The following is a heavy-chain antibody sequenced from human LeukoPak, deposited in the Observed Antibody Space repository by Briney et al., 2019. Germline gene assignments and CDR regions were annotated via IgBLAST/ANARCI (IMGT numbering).Heavy chain of an antibody. J-gene: IGHJ4*02. CDR2: ISFDRRNK. D-gene: IGHD1-20*01. CDR1: GFTFSISA. CDR3: ATLTGTTGSDDY. Sequence: GTSLRLSCAASGFTFSISAMHWVRQAPGKGLEWVAVISFDRRNKYYADSVKGRFTVSRDNSKSTLFLQMSTLRAEDTAVYYCATLTGTTGSDDYWGQGTLVTVSS. V-gene: IGHV3-30*04.